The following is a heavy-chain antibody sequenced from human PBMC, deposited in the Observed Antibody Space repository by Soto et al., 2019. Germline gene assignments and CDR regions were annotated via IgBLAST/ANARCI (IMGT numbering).Heavy chain of an antibody. Sequence: GASVKVSCKASGGTFSSYAISWVRQAPGQGLEWMGGIIPIFGTANYAQKFQGRVTITADESTSTAYMELSSLRSEDTAVYYFARADTATTNYYYYYGMDVWGQGTTVTVSS. CDR1: GGTFSSYA. V-gene: IGHV1-69*13. CDR3: ARADTATTNYYYYYGMDV. CDR2: IIPIFGTA. D-gene: IGHD5-18*01. J-gene: IGHJ6*02.